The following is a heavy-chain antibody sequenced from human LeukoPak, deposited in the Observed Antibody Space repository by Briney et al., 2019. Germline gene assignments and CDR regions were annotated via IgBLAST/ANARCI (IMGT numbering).Heavy chain of an antibody. V-gene: IGHV3-49*03. CDR1: GFPFGDYA. Sequence: PGGSLSLSCTASGFPFGDYAMSWFRQAPGKGLEWVGFIRSKAYGGTTEYAASVKGRFTISRDDSKSIAYLQMNSLKTEDTAVYYCTRDYYGSGRFDYWGQGTLVTVSS. D-gene: IGHD3-10*01. CDR2: IRSKAYGGTT. CDR3: TRDYYGSGRFDY. J-gene: IGHJ4*02.